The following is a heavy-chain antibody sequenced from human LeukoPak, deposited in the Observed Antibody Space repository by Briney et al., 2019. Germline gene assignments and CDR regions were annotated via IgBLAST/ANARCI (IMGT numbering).Heavy chain of an antibody. Sequence: GGSLRLSCAASGFTFSSYSMNWVRQAPGQGLEWDSSISSSSSYIYYADSVKGRFTISRDNAKNSLYLQMNSLRAEDTVVYYCARAGFVVGATTFDYWGQGTLVTVSS. V-gene: IGHV3-21*01. CDR1: GFTFSSYS. J-gene: IGHJ4*02. CDR3: ARAGFVVGATTFDY. D-gene: IGHD1-26*01. CDR2: ISSSSSYI.